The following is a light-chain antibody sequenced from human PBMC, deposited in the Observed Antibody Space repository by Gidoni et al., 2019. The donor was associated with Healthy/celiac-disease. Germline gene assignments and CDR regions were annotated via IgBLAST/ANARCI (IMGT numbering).Light chain of an antibody. CDR3: RQSYSTSLT. J-gene: IGKJ4*01. CDR1: QSISSY. Sequence: DIQMTQSPSSLSASVGDRVTITCRASQSISSYLNWYQQKPGKAPKLLIYAASSLQSGVPSRFSGSGSGTDVTLTISSLQPEDFAAYYCRQSYSTSLTFGGGTKVEIK. CDR2: AAS. V-gene: IGKV1-39*01.